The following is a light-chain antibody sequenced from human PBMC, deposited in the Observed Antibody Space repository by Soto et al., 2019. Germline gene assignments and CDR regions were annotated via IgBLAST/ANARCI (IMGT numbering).Light chain of an antibody. CDR1: QSVSSSF. Sequence: ESVLTQSPGTLSLSPGERATLSCRASQSVSSSFLAWYQQKPGQAPRLLIYGASIRATGIPDRFSGSGSGTDFTLTLSRLEPEDSAVYYCQQYGSSPGVTFGGVTKVEIK. CDR3: QQYGSSPGVT. CDR2: GAS. V-gene: IGKV3-20*01. J-gene: IGKJ4*01.